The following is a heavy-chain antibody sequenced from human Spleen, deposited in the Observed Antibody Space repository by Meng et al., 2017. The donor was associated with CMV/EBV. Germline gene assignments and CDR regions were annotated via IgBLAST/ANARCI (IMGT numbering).Heavy chain of an antibody. CDR1: GGSISTYY. D-gene: IGHD2-21*02. J-gene: IGHJ6*02. V-gene: IGHV4-59*01. CDR3: AKSLGVTAAYYGMDV. Sequence: SETLSLTCTVSGGSISTYYWSWIRQPPGKGLEWIGYIHYSGSTDYNPTRKSRVTISVDTSKTQFSLKLSSVTAADTAVYYCAKSLGVTAAYYGMDVWGQGTTVTVSS. CDR2: IHYSGST.